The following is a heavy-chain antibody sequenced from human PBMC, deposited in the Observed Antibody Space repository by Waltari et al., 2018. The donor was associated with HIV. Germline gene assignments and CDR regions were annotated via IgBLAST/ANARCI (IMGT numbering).Heavy chain of an antibody. Sequence: EVQLLESGGGLVQPGGSLRLSCTASGFTFNNYAMSWVRQTPGKGLEWVSTINNRGVSTYDADSVKGRFTISRDNSKNTLYLQMNSLRADDTAVYYCAKSGDYLGNTAFAYWGQGTLVTVSS. J-gene: IGHJ4*02. CDR2: INNRGVST. CDR3: AKSGDYLGNTAFAY. CDR1: GFTFNNYA. D-gene: IGHD1-26*01. V-gene: IGHV3-23*01.